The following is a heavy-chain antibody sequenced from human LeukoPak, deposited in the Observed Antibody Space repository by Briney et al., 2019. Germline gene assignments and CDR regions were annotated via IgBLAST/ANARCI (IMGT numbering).Heavy chain of an antibody. CDR1: GYTFTSYG. V-gene: IGHV1-18*01. D-gene: IGHD1-26*01. J-gene: IGHJ5*02. CDR2: ISAYNDYT. Sequence: GASVKVSCKASGYTFTSYGISWVRQAPGQGLEWMGWISAYNDYTLYAQKFQGRVTMTTDTSTSTAYMELRSLRSDDTARYYCARVFIPWELQNWFDPWGQGTLVTVSS. CDR3: ARVFIPWELQNWFDP.